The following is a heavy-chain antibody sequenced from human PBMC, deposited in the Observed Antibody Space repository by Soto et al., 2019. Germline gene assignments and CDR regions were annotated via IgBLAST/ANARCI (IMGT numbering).Heavy chain of an antibody. D-gene: IGHD2-15*01. J-gene: IGHJ4*02. V-gene: IGHV3-21*01. CDR3: ARISGVSCYD. CDR2: ITSSSSYI. Sequence: TGWSLGLSCASSGFTFISYSMNWVRQAPGKGLEWVSSITSSSSYIYYADSLKGRFTISRDNAKNSLYLQMNSLRAEDTAVYYCARISGVSCYDWGQGTLVTVSS. CDR1: GFTFISYS.